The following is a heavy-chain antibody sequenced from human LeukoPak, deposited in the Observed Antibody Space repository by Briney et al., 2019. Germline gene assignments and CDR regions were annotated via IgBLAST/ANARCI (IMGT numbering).Heavy chain of an antibody. J-gene: IGHJ6*02. V-gene: IGHV4-34*01. CDR1: GGSFSGYY. CDR2: INHSGST. Sequence: SETLSLTCAVYGGSFSGYYWSWIRQPPGKGLEWIGEINHSGSTNYNPSLKSRVTISVDTSKNQFSLKLSPVTAADTAVYYCARAKRYCSGGSCPTRYYYGMDVWGQGTTVTVSS. D-gene: IGHD2-15*01. CDR3: ARAKRYCSGGSCPTRYYYGMDV.